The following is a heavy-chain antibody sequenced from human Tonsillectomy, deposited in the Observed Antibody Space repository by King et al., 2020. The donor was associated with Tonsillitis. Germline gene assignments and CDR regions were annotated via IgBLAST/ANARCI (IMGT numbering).Heavy chain of an antibody. D-gene: IGHD4-17*01. CDR1: GFTFSSYG. CDR2: IWYDGSNK. CDR3: ARDFGERYGDLLYYYYGMDV. V-gene: IGHV3-33*01. Sequence: VQLVESGGGVVQPGRSLRLSCAASGFTFSSYGMHWVRQAPGKGLEWVAVIWYDGSNKYYADSVKGRFTISRDNSKNTLYLQMNSLRAEATAVFYCARDFGERYGDLLYYYYGMDVWGQGTTVTVSS. J-gene: IGHJ6*02.